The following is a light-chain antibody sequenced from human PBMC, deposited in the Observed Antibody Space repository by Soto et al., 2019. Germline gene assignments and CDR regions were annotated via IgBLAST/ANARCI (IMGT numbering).Light chain of an antibody. V-gene: IGLV2-8*01. CDR1: SSDVGGYNY. CDR2: EVS. CDR3: SSYAGSNRV. J-gene: IGLJ1*01. Sequence: QSALTQPPSASGSPGQSVTISCTGTSSDVGGYNYGSWYQQHPGKAPKLMIYEVSKRPSGVPDRFSGSKSGNTASLTVSGLQAEDEADYYCSSYAGSNRVFGTGTKLTVL.